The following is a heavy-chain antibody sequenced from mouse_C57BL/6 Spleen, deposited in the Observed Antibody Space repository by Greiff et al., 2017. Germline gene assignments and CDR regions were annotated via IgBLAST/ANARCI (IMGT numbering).Heavy chain of an antibody. Sequence: VQLKESGPELVKPGASVKISCKASGYSFTDYNMNWVKQSNGKSLEWIGVINPNYGTTSYNQKFKGKATLTVDQSSSTAYMQLNSLTSEDSAGYYWARWVVRGAMDYWGQGTSVTVSS. V-gene: IGHV1-39*01. CDR3: ARWVVRGAMDY. CDR2: INPNYGTT. J-gene: IGHJ4*01. D-gene: IGHD1-1*02. CDR1: GYSFTDYN.